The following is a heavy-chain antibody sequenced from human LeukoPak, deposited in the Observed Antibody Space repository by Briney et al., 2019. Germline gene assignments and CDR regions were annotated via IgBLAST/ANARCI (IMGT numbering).Heavy chain of an antibody. J-gene: IGHJ4*02. D-gene: IGHD2-21*02. Sequence: GESLKISCAASGFTFSSYWMSWVRQAPGKGLEWVANIKQDGSEKYYVDSVKGRFTISRDNAKNSLYLQMNSLRAEDTAVYYCARSPRVIGDSHFDYWGQGTLVTVSS. CDR2: IKQDGSEK. CDR3: ARSPRVIGDSHFDY. V-gene: IGHV3-7*01. CDR1: GFTFSSYW.